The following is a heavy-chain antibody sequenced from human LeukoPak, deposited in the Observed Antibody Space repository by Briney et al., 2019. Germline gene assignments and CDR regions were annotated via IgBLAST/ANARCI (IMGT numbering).Heavy chain of an antibody. CDR2: ISWNSDSI. CDR3: AKDRGAAAGYYYYGLDV. Sequence: GGSLRLSCAASGFTFDDFAMHWVRQAPGKGLEWVSGISWNSDSIGYAEYVEGRFTISRDNAKNSLYLQMNSLRAEDTALYYCAKDRGAAAGYYYYGLDVWGQGTTVTVSS. D-gene: IGHD6-13*01. V-gene: IGHV3-9*01. J-gene: IGHJ6*01. CDR1: GFTFDDFA.